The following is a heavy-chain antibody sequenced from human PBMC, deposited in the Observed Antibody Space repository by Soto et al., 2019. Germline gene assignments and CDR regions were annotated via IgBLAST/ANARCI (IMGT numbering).Heavy chain of an antibody. Sequence: GGSLRLSCAASGFTVSSNYMSWVRQAPGKGLVWVSVIYSGGSTYYADSVKGRFTISRDNSKNTLYLQMNSLRAEDTAVYYCARVVPNYGDSSYYYYYGMDVWGQGTTVTVSS. CDR3: ARVVPNYGDSSYYYYYGMDV. J-gene: IGHJ6*02. CDR1: GFTVSSNY. D-gene: IGHD4-17*01. CDR2: IYSGGST. V-gene: IGHV3-53*01.